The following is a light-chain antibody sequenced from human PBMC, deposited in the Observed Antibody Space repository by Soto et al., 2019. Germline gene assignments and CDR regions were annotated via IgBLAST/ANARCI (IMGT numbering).Light chain of an antibody. J-gene: IGLJ2*01. V-gene: IGLV2-14*01. CDR3: KSYTISSTVV. CDR2: HVS. CDR1: SGDVGAYNY. Sequence: QSVLTQPASVSGSPGQSSTISCTGTSGDVGAYNYVSWYQQYPGKVPKLIMYHVSNRPSGVSNRFSGSKAGNTASLTISGLQAEDEADYYCKSYTISSTVVLGGGTKLTVL.